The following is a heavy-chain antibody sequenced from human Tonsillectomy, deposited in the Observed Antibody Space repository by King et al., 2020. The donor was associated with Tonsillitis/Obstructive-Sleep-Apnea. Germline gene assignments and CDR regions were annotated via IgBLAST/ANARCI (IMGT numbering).Heavy chain of an antibody. CDR3: ARGGGVSGVVIPFDY. D-gene: IGHD3-3*01. J-gene: IGHJ4*02. CDR2: MWFEGSLSVK. V-gene: IGHV3-33*01. CDR1: GFSFSNYA. Sequence: VQLVESGGGVVQPGRSLRLSCAASGFSFSNYAMHWVRQAPGKGLEWVAVMWFEGSLSVKYYADSVEGRFTISRDNSKNTLYLQMSSLRDDDTAVYYCARGGGVSGVVIPFDYWGQGTLVTVSS.